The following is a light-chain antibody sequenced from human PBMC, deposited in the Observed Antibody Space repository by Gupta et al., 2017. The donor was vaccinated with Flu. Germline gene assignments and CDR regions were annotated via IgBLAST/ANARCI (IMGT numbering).Light chain of an antibody. J-gene: IGKJ2*01. Sequence: PSSLSASVGDRVTITCRASQSISSYLNWYQQKPGKAPKLLIYAASRLQSGVPSRFSGSGSGTDFTLTISSLQPEDFATYYCQQSDSTPVTFGQGTKLEIK. CDR1: QSISSY. CDR3: QQSDSTPVT. CDR2: AAS. V-gene: IGKV1-39*01.